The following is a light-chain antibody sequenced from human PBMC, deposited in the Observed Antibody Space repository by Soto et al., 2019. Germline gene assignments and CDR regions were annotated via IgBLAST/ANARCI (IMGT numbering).Light chain of an antibody. Sequence: IVLTQAPASLSLSPGERATLSCRASQDISTYLAWYQQKPGQAPRLFIYGASSRATGIPDRFVGSGSGTDFTLTVTRLEAEDSAVYFCHQSDDSPWTFGQGTKVEV. CDR2: GAS. CDR3: HQSDDSPWT. CDR1: QDISTY. V-gene: IGKV3-20*01. J-gene: IGKJ1*01.